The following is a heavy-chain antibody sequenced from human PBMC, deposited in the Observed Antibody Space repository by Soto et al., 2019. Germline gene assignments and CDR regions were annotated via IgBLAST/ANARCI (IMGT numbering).Heavy chain of an antibody. V-gene: IGHV1-18*04. Sequence: ASVKVSCKASGYTFTSYGISWVRRAPGQGLEWMGWISAYNGNTNYAQKLQGRVTMTTDTSTSTAYMELRSLRSDDTAVYYCARGPSGGYRSSLYYFAYWGQGTLVTFSS. CDR1: GYTFTSYG. D-gene: IGHD6-6*01. CDR2: ISAYNGNT. CDR3: ARGPSGGYRSSLYYFAY. J-gene: IGHJ4*02.